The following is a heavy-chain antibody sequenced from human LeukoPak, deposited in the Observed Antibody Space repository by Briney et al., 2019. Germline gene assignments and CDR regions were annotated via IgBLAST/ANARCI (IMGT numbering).Heavy chain of an antibody. Sequence: SETLSLTCAVYGGSFSGYYWSWIRQPPGKGLEWIGEINNSGSTNYNPSPKSRVTISVDTSKNQFSLKLSSVTAAGTAVYYCARGRRVRGVIPYYYYYYMDVWGKGTTVTVSS. V-gene: IGHV4-34*01. CDR3: ARGRRVRGVIPYYYYYYMDV. CDR1: GGSFSGYY. CDR2: INNSGST. D-gene: IGHD3-10*01. J-gene: IGHJ6*03.